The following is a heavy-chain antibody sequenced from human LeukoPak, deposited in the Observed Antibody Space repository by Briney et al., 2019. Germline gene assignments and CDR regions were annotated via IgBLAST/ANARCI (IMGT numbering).Heavy chain of an antibody. V-gene: IGHV4-38-2*02. CDR2: IYHSGST. CDR1: GYSISSGYY. J-gene: IGHJ4*02. Sequence: PSGTLSLTCTVSGYSISSGYYWGWIRQPRGKGLEWIGSIYHSGSTYYNPSLKSRVTISVDTSKNQFSLKLSSVTAADTAVYYCAEYSSSTTFDYWGQGTLVTVSS. CDR3: AEYSSSTTFDY. D-gene: IGHD6-6*01.